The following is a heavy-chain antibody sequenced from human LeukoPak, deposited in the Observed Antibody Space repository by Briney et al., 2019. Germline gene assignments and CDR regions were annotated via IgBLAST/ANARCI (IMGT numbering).Heavy chain of an antibody. V-gene: IGHV4-34*01. CDR1: GGSFSGYY. CDR2: INHSGST. Sequence: SETLSLTCAVYGGSFSGYYWSWIRQPPGKGLEWIGEINHSGSTNYNPSLKSRVTISVDTSKNQFSLKLSSVTAADTAVYYCAGRAMVRGVIRSYWGQGSLVSVSS. D-gene: IGHD3-10*01. CDR3: AGRAMVRGVIRSY. J-gene: IGHJ4*02.